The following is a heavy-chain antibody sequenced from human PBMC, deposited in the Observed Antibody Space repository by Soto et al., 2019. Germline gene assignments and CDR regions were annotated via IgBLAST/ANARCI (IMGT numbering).Heavy chain of an antibody. CDR3: AREVVPIAGSSGFFALWGSGTQVTVYF. CDR2: INPSRGLT. J-gene: IGHJ4*01. Sequence: ASVKVSCKASGYTFSNYYIHWVRQTPGQGPEWIGVINPSRGLTTYAQKFQGRVSMTRDTSTTTVYMELSSLRSEDTAIYYCAREVVPIAGSSGFFALWGSGTQVTVYF. CDR1: GYTFSNYY. V-gene: IGHV1-46*01. D-gene: IGHD6-19*01.